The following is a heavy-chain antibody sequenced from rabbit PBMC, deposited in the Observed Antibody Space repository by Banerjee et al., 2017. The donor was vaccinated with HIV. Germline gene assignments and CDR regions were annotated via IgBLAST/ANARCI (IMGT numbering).Heavy chain of an antibody. CDR2: IDAGSSGST. V-gene: IGHV1S40*01. D-gene: IGHD6-1*01. J-gene: IGHJ4*01. CDR1: GFSFSSRYW. Sequence: QSLEESGGDLVKPGASLTLTCTASGFSFSSRYWISWVRQAPGKGLEWIACIDAGSSGSTWYASWAKGRFTISKTSSTTVTLQMTSLTAADTATYFCARGYAGYAGYGYAMDYFNLWGQGTLVTVS. CDR3: ARGYAGYAGYGYAMDYFNL.